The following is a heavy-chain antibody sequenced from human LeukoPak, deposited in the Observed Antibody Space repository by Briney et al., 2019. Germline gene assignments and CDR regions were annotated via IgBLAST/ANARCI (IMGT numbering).Heavy chain of an antibody. V-gene: IGHV1-18*01. J-gene: IGHJ5*02. Sequence: ASVTVSFTASGYAFTIYDISLVRQAPGQGLEWMGWISAYNGNTNYAQKLQGRVTMTTDTSTSTAYMELRSLRSDDTAVYYCARASDWFDPWGQGTLVTVSS. CDR1: GYAFTIYD. D-gene: IGHD3-10*01. CDR3: ARASDWFDP. CDR2: ISAYNGNT.